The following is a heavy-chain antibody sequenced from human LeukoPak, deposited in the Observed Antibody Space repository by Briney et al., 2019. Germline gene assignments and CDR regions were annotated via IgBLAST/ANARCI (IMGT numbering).Heavy chain of an antibody. Sequence: KPGGPLRLSCAASGFTFSNAWMSWVRQAPGKGLEWVGRIKSKTDGGTTDYAAPVKGRFTISRDDSKNTLYLQMNSLKTEDTAVYYCTTPTALRGGDYWGQGTLVTVSS. V-gene: IGHV3-15*01. D-gene: IGHD3-10*01. CDR2: IKSKTDGGTT. CDR3: TTPTALRGGDY. CDR1: GFTFSNAW. J-gene: IGHJ4*02.